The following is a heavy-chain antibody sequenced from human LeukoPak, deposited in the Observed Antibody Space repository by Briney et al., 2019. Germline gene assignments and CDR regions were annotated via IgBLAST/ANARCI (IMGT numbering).Heavy chain of an antibody. CDR1: GGSISSYY. J-gene: IGHJ4*02. CDR3: ARVTGYMIEDYFDY. V-gene: IGHV4-59*01. Sequence: PSETLSLTCTVSGGSISSYYWSWIRQPPGKGLEWIGYIYYSGSTNYNPSLKSRVTVSVDTSKNQFSLRLRSVTAADTAVYYCARVTGYMIEDYFDYWGQGTLVTVSS. D-gene: IGHD3-22*01. CDR2: IYYSGST.